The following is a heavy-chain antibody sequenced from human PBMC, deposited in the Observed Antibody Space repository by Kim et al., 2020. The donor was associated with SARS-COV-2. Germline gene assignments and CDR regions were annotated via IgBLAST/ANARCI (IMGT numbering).Heavy chain of an antibody. CDR2: VKSKTDDETT. J-gene: IGHJ3*02. D-gene: IGHD1-20*01. CDR3: TTPPLGITFDAFDI. V-gene: IGHV3-15*01. CDR1: GFTFSNAW. Sequence: GGSLRLSCAASGFTFSNAWMTWVRQAPGKGLEWVGRVKSKTDDETTDYAAPVKGRFTISRDDSKSTLYLQMNTLKTEDTAVYYCTTPPLGITFDAFDIWGQGTMVTVSS.